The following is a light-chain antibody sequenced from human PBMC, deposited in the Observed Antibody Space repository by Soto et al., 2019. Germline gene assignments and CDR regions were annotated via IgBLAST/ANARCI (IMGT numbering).Light chain of an antibody. CDR3: AAWDDSLNGCV. J-gene: IGLJ1*01. Sequence: QSVLTQPPSASGTPGQRVSISCSGSSSNIGSNSVQWHQQLPGTAPNLLIYADNQRPSGVPDRFSGSKSGTSASLAITGLQSGDEADYYCAAWDDSLNGCVFGTGTKVTVL. V-gene: IGLV1-44*01. CDR1: SSNIGSNS. CDR2: ADN.